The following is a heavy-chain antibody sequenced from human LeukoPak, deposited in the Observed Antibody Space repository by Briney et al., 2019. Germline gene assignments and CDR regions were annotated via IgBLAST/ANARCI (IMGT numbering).Heavy chain of an antibody. CDR3: ARRGYIFDYDA. CDR1: GFTFSGYA. Sequence: GGSLRLSCAASGFTFSGYAMHWVRQAPGKGLEYVSAISGDGGSTYYANSVKGRFTISRDNSKNTLFLQMGSLRAEDMAVYYCARRGYIFDYDAWGQGILVTVSS. V-gene: IGHV3-64*01. CDR2: ISGDGGST. J-gene: IGHJ5*02. D-gene: IGHD3-3*01.